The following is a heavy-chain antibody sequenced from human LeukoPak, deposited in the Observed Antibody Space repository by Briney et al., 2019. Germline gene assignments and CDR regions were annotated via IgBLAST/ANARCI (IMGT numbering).Heavy chain of an antibody. CDR2: INSDGSST. Sequence: LPGGSLRLSCAASGFTFSSYWMHWVRQAPGKGLVWVSRINSDGSSTSYADSVRGRFSISRDNAKNTLYLQMNSLRAEDTAVYYCAKDQGYYDYVWGSYSSYYFDYWGQGTLVTVSS. D-gene: IGHD3-16*01. J-gene: IGHJ4*02. CDR3: AKDQGYYDYVWGSYSSYYFDY. V-gene: IGHV3-74*01. CDR1: GFTFSSYW.